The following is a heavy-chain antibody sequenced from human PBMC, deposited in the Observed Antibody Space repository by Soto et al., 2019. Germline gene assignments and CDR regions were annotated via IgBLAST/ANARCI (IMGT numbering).Heavy chain of an antibody. D-gene: IGHD2-15*01. CDR2: IGTSDTSM. V-gene: IGHV3-21*01. J-gene: IGHJ4*02. CDR3: AREFSTLVRAYT. Sequence: DVHLVESGGGLVKPGGSLRLSCATSGYSFSSHNIYWFRQAPGKGLEWVSSIGTSDTSMYYADSVKGRFTVSRDDAKKSVYLKMDSLGVENTLKYFWAREFSTLVRAYTGAQGTRVPVPS. CDR1: GYSFSSHN.